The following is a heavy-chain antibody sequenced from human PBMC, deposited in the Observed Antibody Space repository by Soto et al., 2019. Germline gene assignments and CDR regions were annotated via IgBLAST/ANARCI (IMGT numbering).Heavy chain of an antibody. CDR3: AKVTGTGHFDP. V-gene: IGHV3-23*01. J-gene: IGHJ5*02. Sequence: GGSLRLSCATSGFTFSRNYMSWVRQAPGKGLQWVSFIKGSGSNTYYADSVKGRFTISRDNSKNTLYLQMNSLRAEDTAVYYCAKVTGTGHFDPWGQGTLVTVSS. D-gene: IGHD1-1*01. CDR2: IKGSGSNT. CDR1: GFTFSRNY.